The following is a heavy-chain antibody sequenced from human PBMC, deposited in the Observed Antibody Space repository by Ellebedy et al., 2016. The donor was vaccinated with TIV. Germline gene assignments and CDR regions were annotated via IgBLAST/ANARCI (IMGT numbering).Heavy chain of an antibody. D-gene: IGHD1-26*01. J-gene: IGHJ3*02. CDR2: INGCNGNT. CDR3: AAPSGSYRSMLLAGPLDDAFDI. CDR1: GYIFTTYA. Sequence: AASVKVSCKTSGYIFTTYAMHWVRQAPGQRLEWMGWINGCNGNTTYSQKFQGRVTITRDMSTSTAYMELSSLRSEDTAVYYCAAPSGSYRSMLLAGPLDDAFDIWGQGTMVTVSS. V-gene: IGHV1-3*01.